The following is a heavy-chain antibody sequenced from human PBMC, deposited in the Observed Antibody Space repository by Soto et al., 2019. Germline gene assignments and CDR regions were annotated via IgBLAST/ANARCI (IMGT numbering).Heavy chain of an antibody. CDR3: TRQGYDSSGYYPLNYYYYGMDV. Sequence: GGSLRLSCAASGFTFSGSAMHWVRQASGKGLEWVGRIRSKANSYATAYAASVKGRFTISRDDSKNTAYLQMNSLKTEDTAVYYCTRQGYDSSGYYPLNYYYYGMDVWGQGTTVTVS. D-gene: IGHD3-22*01. CDR2: IRSKANSYAT. CDR1: GFTFSGSA. V-gene: IGHV3-73*01. J-gene: IGHJ6*02.